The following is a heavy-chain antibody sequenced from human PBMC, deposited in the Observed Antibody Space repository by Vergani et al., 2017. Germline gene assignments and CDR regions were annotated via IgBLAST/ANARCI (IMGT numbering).Heavy chain of an antibody. CDR2: LTGGGGST. CDR1: GFTFSTYA. CDR3: VKDAVSYDNFFDS. D-gene: IGHD1-26*01. Sequence: EVQLLESGGSLKQPGGSVRLSCAASGFTFSTYAMHWVRQAPGKGLEWVSALTGGGGSTYYADSFKGRFIISRDNSRDTLYLQMNSLRPEDTATYYCVKDAVSYDNFFDSWGQGTLVTVSS. J-gene: IGHJ4*02. V-gene: IGHV3-23*01.